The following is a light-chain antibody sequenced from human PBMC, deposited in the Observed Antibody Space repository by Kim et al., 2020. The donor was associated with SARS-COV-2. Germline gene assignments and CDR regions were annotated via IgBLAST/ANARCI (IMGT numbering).Light chain of an antibody. CDR2: DAT. Sequence: QDIHVYLNWYQHKPGRAPNLLIHDATNLQTGVPSRFNGSGSGTHFTLTISSLQPEDIATYYCDQYDNLSFGGGTKVDIK. CDR3: DQYDNLS. V-gene: IGKV1-33*01. CDR1: QDIHVY. J-gene: IGKJ4*01.